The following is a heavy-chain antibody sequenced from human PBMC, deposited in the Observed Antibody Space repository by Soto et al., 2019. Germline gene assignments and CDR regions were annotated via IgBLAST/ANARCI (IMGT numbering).Heavy chain of an antibody. V-gene: IGHV3-23*01. D-gene: IGHD2-15*01. Sequence: EVQLLESGGGLVQPGGSLRLSCAASGFTFSSYAMSWVRQAPGKGLEWVSAISGSGGSPYYADSVKGRFTISRHNSKNTLYLQMHSLRAEDTAVYYCAKDDCSGGSCYSFHPLPGMDVWGKGTTVTVSS. CDR2: ISGSGGSP. CDR1: GFTFSSYA. CDR3: AKDDCSGGSCYSFHPLPGMDV. J-gene: IGHJ6*04.